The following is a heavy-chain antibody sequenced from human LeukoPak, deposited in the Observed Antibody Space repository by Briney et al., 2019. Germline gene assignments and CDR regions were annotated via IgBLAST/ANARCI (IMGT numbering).Heavy chain of an antibody. D-gene: IGHD6-19*01. CDR3: ARGLLPYSSGWYGMMDV. Sequence: SQTLSLTCALSGDSVSSNSAAWNWIRQSPSRGLEWLGRTYYRSKWYNDYAVSVKSRITINPDTSKNQFSLQLNSVTPEDTAVYYCARGLLPYSSGWYGMMDVWGQGTTVTVSS. CDR2: TYYRSKWYN. V-gene: IGHV6-1*01. J-gene: IGHJ6*02. CDR1: GDSVSSNSAA.